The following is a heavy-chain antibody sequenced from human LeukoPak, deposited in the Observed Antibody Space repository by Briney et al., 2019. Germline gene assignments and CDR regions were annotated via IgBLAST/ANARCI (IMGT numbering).Heavy chain of an antibody. Sequence: PSETLSLTCTVSGGSVSSGSYYWSWIRQPPGKGLEWIGYIYYSGSTNYNPSLKSRVTISVDTSKNQSSLKLSSVTAADTAVYYCARVTYGTTRCDYRGQGTLVTVSS. D-gene: IGHD2-8*01. CDR3: ARVTYGTTRCDY. V-gene: IGHV4-61*01. CDR2: IYYSGST. CDR1: GGSVSSGSYY. J-gene: IGHJ4*02.